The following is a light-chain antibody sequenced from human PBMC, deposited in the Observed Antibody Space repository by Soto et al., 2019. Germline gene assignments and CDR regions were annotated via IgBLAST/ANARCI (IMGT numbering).Light chain of an antibody. CDR1: SSDVGGYNY. CDR3: SSYTSSSPDVV. Sequence: QSALTQPASVSGSPGQSITISCTGTSSDVGGYNYVSWYQQHPGKAPKLMIYEVSNRPSGVSHRFSGSKSGNTASLTISGRQEDDDADYYFSSYTSSSPDVVFGGGTKLTVL. V-gene: IGLV2-14*01. J-gene: IGLJ2*01. CDR2: EVS.